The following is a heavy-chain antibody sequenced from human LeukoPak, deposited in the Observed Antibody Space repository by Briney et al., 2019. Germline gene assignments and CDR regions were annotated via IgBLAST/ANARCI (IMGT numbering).Heavy chain of an antibody. V-gene: IGHV3-21*01. CDR1: GFTFSSSS. J-gene: IGHJ4*02. CDR2: ISSRSDFI. Sequence: GGSLRLSCAASGFTFSSSSMNWVRQAPGKGLEWVASISSRSDFIYYADSVKGRFTISRDNAKNSLYLQMNSLRAEDTAVYYCARPSTLRYYFDYWGQGTLVTASS. D-gene: IGHD2-2*01. CDR3: ARPSTLRYYFDY.